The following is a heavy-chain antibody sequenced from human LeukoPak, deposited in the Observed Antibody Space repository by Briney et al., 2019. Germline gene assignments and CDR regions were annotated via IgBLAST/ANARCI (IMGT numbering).Heavy chain of an antibody. V-gene: IGHV3-21*01. CDR3: ARVVVRVVIPDYYYYGMDV. CDR2: ISSSSSYI. J-gene: IGHJ6*02. Sequence: GGSLRLSCAASGFTFSSYSMNWVRQAPGKGLEWVSSISSSSSYIYYADSVKGRFTISRDYAKNSLYLQMNSLRAEDTAVYYCARVVVRVVIPDYYYYGMDVWGQGTTVTVSS. D-gene: IGHD3-10*01. CDR1: GFTFSSYS.